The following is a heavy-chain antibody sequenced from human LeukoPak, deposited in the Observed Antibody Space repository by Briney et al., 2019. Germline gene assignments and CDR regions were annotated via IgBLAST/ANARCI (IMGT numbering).Heavy chain of an antibody. D-gene: IGHD4-17*01. V-gene: IGHV4-39*07. CDR1: GGSISSSSYY. Sequence: NASETLSLTCTVSGGSISSSSYYWGWIRQPPGKGLEWIGSIYYSGSTYYNPSLKSRVTISVDTSKNQFSLKLSSVTAADTAVYYCARVATTYGDYDAFDIWGQGTMVTVSS. CDR2: IYYSGST. J-gene: IGHJ3*02. CDR3: ARVATTYGDYDAFDI.